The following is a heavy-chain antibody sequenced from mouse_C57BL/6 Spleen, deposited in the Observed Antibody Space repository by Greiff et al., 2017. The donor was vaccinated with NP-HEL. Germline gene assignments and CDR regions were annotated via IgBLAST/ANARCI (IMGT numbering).Heavy chain of an antibody. J-gene: IGHJ4*01. Sequence: QVQLQQPGAELVRPGSSVKLSCKASGYTFTSYWMHWVKQRPIQGLEWIGNIDPSDSETHYNQKFKDKATLTVDKSSSTAYMQLSSLTSEDSAVYYCARWHGSSLYAMDYWGQGTSVTVSS. CDR1: GYTFTSYW. CDR3: ARWHGSSLYAMDY. D-gene: IGHD1-1*01. V-gene: IGHV1-52*01. CDR2: IDPSDSET.